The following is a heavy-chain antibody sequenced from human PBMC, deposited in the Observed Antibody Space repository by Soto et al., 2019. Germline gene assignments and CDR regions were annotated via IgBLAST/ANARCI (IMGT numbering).Heavy chain of an antibody. J-gene: IGHJ6*03. CDR2: IHYSRNT. CDR1: GGSISSSSFY. V-gene: IGHV4-39*01. CDR3: VSHLPFHCNVGTCHPYYYMDV. D-gene: IGHD2-15*01. Sequence: SETLSLTCTVSGGSISSSSFYWGWVRQPPGKGLEWIGSIHYSRNTYYNPSLKSRVTISVDTSKSQFSLKLTSVTAADTAVYYCVSHLPFHCNVGTCHPYYYMDVWGKGTTVTVSS.